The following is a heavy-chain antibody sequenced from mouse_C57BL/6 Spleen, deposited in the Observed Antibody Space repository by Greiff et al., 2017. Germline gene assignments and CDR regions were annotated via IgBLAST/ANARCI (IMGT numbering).Heavy chain of an antibody. CDR3: ARRDYGSSQYYFDY. V-gene: IGHV1-20*01. J-gene: IGHJ2*01. D-gene: IGHD1-1*01. CDR2: INPYNGDT. CDR1: GYSFTGYF. Sequence: EVQLQQSGPELVKPGDSVKISCKASGYSFTGYFMNWVMQSHGKSLEWIGRINPYNGDTFYNQKFKGKATLTVDKSSSTAHMELRSLTSEDSAVYYCARRDYGSSQYYFDYWGQGTTRTVSS.